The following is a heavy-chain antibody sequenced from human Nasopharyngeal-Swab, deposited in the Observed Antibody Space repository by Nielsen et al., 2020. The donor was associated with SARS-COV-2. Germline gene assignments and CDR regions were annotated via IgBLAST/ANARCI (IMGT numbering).Heavy chain of an antibody. V-gene: IGHV4-61*01. Sequence: SETLSLTCTVSGGSVSSNIYYWSWIRQPPGKGLEWIGYIYYIGSTNYSPSLKSHVTISVDTSKNQFSLKLSSVTAADTAVYYCAKSPLYYYGSSGYPVGFDYWGQGTLVTVSS. D-gene: IGHD3-22*01. CDR2: IYYIGST. CDR3: AKSPLYYYGSSGYPVGFDY. J-gene: IGHJ4*02. CDR1: GGSVSSNIYY.